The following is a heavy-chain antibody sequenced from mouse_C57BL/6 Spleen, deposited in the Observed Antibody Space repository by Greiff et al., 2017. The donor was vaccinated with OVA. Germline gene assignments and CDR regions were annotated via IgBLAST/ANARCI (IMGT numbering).Heavy chain of an antibody. J-gene: IGHJ4*01. CDR3: ERGRWLLGAMDA. V-gene: IGHV1-82*01. CDR2: IYPGDGDT. CDR1: GYAFSSSW. Sequence: VKLMESGPELVKPGASVKISCKASGYAFSSSWMNWVKQRPGKGLEWIGRIYPGDGDTNYNGKFKGKATMTADTSSSTAYMQLSSLTSEDAAVYSCERGRWLLGAMDAWGKETSVTVSS. D-gene: IGHD2-3*01.